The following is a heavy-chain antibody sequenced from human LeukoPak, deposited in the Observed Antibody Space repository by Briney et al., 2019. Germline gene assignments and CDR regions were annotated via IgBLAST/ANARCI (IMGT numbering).Heavy chain of an antibody. J-gene: IGHJ5*02. CDR3: ARAFRYCSSTSCYYLGPAKAYNWFDP. V-gene: IGHV4-34*01. Sequence: SETLSLTCAVYGGSFSGYYWSWIRQPPGKGLEWIGEITHSGSTNYNPSLKSRVTISVDTSKNQFSLNLSSVTAADTAVYYCARAFRYCSSTSCYYLGPAKAYNWFDPWGQGTLVTVSS. D-gene: IGHD2-2*01. CDR2: ITHSGST. CDR1: GGSFSGYY.